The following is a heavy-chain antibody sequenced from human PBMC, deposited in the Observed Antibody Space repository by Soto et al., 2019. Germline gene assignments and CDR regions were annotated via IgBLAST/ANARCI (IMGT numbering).Heavy chain of an antibody. D-gene: IGHD3-10*01. Sequence: SETLSLTCTVSGASISSGDDYWGWIRQPPGKGLEWIGYIYYSGSTHYNPSLKSRATISVDTSKNQFSLKLNSVTAADTAVYYCARVPIGIYYGMDVWGQGTTVTVSS. V-gene: IGHV4-30-4*01. CDR3: ARVPIGIYYGMDV. J-gene: IGHJ6*02. CDR1: GASISSGDDY. CDR2: IYYSGST.